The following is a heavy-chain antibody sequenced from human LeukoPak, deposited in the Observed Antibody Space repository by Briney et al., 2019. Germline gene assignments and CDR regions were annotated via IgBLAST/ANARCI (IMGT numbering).Heavy chain of an antibody. J-gene: IGHJ4*02. V-gene: IGHV1-69*05. CDR2: IIPIFGTA. CDR1: GGTFSSYA. CDR3: ARDTYCGGDCYSFDY. Sequence: SVKVSCKASGGTFSSYAISWVRQAPGQGLEWMGRIIPIFGTANYAQKFQGRVTITTDESTSTAYMELSSLRSEDTAVYYCARDTYCGGDCYSFDYWGQGTLVTVSS. D-gene: IGHD2-21*02.